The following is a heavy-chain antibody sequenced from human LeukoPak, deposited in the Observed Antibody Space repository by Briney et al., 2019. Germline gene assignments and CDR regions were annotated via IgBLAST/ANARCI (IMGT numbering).Heavy chain of an antibody. V-gene: IGHV3-21*01. J-gene: IGHJ4*02. CDR2: ISSGGTYI. D-gene: IGHD2-15*01. Sequence: GASLRLSCAASGFTFDTYAMTWVRRAPGKGLEWVSSISSGGTYIYYAESLRGRSTISRDNTKNFLYLQLSTLRVEDTAVYYCARDRPTGRSRGVVVQWGQGTLVTVSS. CDR1: GFTFDTYA. CDR3: ARDRPTGRSRGVVVQ.